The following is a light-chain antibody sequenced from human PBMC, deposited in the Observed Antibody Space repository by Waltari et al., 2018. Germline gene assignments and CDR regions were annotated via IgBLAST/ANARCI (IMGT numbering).Light chain of an antibody. V-gene: IGLV2-14*03. J-gene: IGLJ2*01. Sequence: QSALTQPASLSGSSGQSITISCTGTSSAFVSWYQRYPGEAPKLMIFDVSNRPSGVSDRFSGSKSANMASLTISGLLAEDEADYYCSSFTGGSNVLFGGGTKLTVL. CDR1: SSAF. CDR3: SSFTGGSNVL. CDR2: DVS.